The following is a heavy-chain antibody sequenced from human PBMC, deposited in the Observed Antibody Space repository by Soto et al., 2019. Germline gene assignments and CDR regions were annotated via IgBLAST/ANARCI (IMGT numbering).Heavy chain of an antibody. J-gene: IGHJ6*02. CDR3: ARGLKIYYAMDV. D-gene: IGHD3-16*01. Sequence: EVQLVESGGGLVQPGGSLRLSCAASGFTFNSYWMHWVRQAPGKGLVWVSRLNSDGSSKYYGDSMKGRFTISRDNAENTVYLQMNSRRDEDTAVYFCARGLKIYYAMDVWAKGPRSPSP. CDR2: LNSDGSSK. V-gene: IGHV3-74*01. CDR1: GFTFNSYW.